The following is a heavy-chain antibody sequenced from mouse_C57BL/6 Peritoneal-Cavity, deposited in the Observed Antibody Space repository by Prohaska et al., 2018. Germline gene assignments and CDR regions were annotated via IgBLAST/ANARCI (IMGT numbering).Heavy chain of an antibody. CDR3: LVRGFAY. D-gene: IGHD2-2*01. V-gene: IGHV1-52*01. CDR2: IDPSDSET. J-gene: IGHJ3*01. Sequence: QVQLQQPGAELVRPGSSVKLSCKASGYTFTGYWLHWVKQRPIQGLEWIGNIDPSDSETHYNQKFKDKATLTVDKSSSTAYMQLSSLTSEDSAVYYCLVRGFAYWGQGTLVTVSA. CDR1: GYTFTGYW.